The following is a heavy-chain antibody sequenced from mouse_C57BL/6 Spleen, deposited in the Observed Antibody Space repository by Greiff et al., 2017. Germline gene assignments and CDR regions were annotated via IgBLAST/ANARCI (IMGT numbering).Heavy chain of an antibody. J-gene: IGHJ2*01. Sequence: QVQLQQPGAELVKPGASVQLSCKASGYTFTSYWMHWVKQRPGQGLEWIGMIHPNSGSTNYNEKFKSKATLTVDKSSSTAYMQLSSLTSEDSAVYDCADAAKGNYFDYWGQGTTLTVSS. CDR1: GYTFTSYW. V-gene: IGHV1-64*01. CDR3: ADAAKGNYFDY. CDR2: IHPNSGST.